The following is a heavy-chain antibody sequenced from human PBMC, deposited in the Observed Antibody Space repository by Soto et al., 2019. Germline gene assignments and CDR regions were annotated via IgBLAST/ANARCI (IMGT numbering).Heavy chain of an antibody. J-gene: IGHJ6*02. D-gene: IGHD2-2*01. CDR3: ARSVGYCSSTSCLPGGMDV. Sequence: ASVKVSCKASGYTFTSYYMHWVRQAPGQGLEWMGIINPSGGSTSYAQKFQGRVTMTRGTSTSTVYMELSSLRSEDTAVYYCARSVGYCSSTSCLPGGMDVWGQGTTVTVSS. CDR2: INPSGGST. CDR1: GYTFTSYY. V-gene: IGHV1-46*01.